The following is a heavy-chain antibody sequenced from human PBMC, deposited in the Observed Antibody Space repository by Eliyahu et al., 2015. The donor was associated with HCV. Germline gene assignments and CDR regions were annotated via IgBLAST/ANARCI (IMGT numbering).Heavy chain of an antibody. CDR1: GITFTNAW. D-gene: IGHD3-22*01. CDR2: IKSKTDGGTT. J-gene: IGHJ4*02. CDR3: TVLGGYYRFYFDY. V-gene: IGHV3-15*01. Sequence: EVQLVESGGGLVKPGGSLRLSCAPSGITFTNAWMSWVRQAPGKGLEWVGRIKSKTDGGTTDYAAPVKGRFTISRDDSKNTMYLQMNSLQTEDTAVYYCTVLGGYYRFYFDYWGPGILVTVSS.